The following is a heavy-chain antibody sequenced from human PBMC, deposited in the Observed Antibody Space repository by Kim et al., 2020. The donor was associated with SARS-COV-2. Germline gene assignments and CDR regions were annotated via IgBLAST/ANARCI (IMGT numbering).Heavy chain of an antibody. CDR2: KEDGSVK. CDR3: AREAF. V-gene: IGHV3-7*01. J-gene: IGHJ4*02. Sequence: KEDGSVKNYVDSVKGRFTISRDNAKSSLYLQLNRLTAEDTAVYYCAREAFWGQGTLVTVPS.